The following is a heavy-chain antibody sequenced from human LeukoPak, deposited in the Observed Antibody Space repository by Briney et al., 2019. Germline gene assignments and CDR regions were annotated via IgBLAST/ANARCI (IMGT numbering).Heavy chain of an antibody. CDR1: GFTFSSYW. V-gene: IGHV3-7*01. Sequence: PGGSLRLSCAASGFTFSSYWMMWVRQAPGKGLEWVANIRQDGSEKNYVDSVKGRFTISRDNAKLSLYLQMTSLRAEDTAVYYCATDRKVGTRDPRFDYWGQGTLVTVSS. J-gene: IGHJ4*02. CDR3: ATDRKVGTRDPRFDY. D-gene: IGHD4-23*01. CDR2: IRQDGSEK.